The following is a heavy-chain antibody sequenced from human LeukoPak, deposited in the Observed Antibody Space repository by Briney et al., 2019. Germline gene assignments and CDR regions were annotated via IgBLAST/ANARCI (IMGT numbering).Heavy chain of an antibody. CDR1: GFTFSSYS. CDR3: ARGEWYGDYVPFDY. Sequence: PGGSLRLSCAASGFTFSSYSMNWVRQAPGKGLEWVSSISSSSSYIYYADSVKGRFTISRDNAKNSLYLQMTSLRAEDTAVYYCARGEWYGDYVPFDYWGQGTLVTVSS. V-gene: IGHV3-21*01. J-gene: IGHJ4*02. D-gene: IGHD4-17*01. CDR2: ISSSSSYI.